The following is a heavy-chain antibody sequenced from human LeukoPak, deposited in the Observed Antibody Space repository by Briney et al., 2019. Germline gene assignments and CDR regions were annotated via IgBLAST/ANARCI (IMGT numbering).Heavy chain of an antibody. CDR2: IYTSGST. J-gene: IGHJ3*02. CDR1: GGSISSYY. D-gene: IGHD1-26*01. Sequence: SETLSLTCTVSGGSISSYYWSWIRQPAGKGLEWIGRIYTSGSTNYNPSLKSRVTMSVDTSKNQFSLKLSSVTAADTAVYYCATGSGGYPKKSAFDIWGQGTMVTVSS. CDR3: ATGSGGYPKKSAFDI. V-gene: IGHV4-4*07.